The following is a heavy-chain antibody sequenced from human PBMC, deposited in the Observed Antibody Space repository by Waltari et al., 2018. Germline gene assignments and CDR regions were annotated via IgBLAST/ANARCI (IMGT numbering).Heavy chain of an antibody. Sequence: EVQLVESGGGLVKPGGSLRLSCAASGFTFSSYSMHWVRQAPGKGLEWVSSISSSSSYIYYAEAVKGRFTISRDNAKNSLYLQMNSLRAEDTAGYYCARDLSSGSYGDYWGQGTLVTVSS. D-gene: IGHD1-26*01. CDR3: ARDLSSGSYGDY. V-gene: IGHV3-21*01. J-gene: IGHJ4*02. CDR2: ISSSSSYI. CDR1: GFTFSSYS.